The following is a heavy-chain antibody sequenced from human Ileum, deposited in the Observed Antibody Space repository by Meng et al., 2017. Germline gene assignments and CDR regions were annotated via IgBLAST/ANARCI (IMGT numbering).Heavy chain of an antibody. CDR2: IYTSGST. V-gene: IGHV4-4*07. Sequence: QVRLRGPGPGLVKPSEARSLPCTVPGASISSYSWSWIRQPAGKGLEWIGRIYTSGSTNYNPSLKSRVTMSVDTSKNQFSLKLSSVTAADTAVYYCARDLSDIRYFDWFYPDDAFDIWGQGTMVTVSS. J-gene: IGHJ3*02. CDR3: ARDLSDIRYFDWFYPDDAFDI. CDR1: GASISSYS. D-gene: IGHD3-9*01.